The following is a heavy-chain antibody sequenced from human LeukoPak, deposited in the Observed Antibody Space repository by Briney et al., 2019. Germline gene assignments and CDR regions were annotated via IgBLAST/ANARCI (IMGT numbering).Heavy chain of an antibody. CDR1: GFTFDDYA. CDR3: AKDFDSSGPGYFDL. Sequence: GGSLRLSCAASGFTFDDYAMHWVRQAPGKGLEWVSGISWNSGSIGYADSVKGRFIISRDNAKNSLYLQMNSLRAEDTALYYCAKDFDSSGPGYFDLWGRGTLVTVSS. D-gene: IGHD3-22*01. CDR2: ISWNSGSI. J-gene: IGHJ2*01. V-gene: IGHV3-9*01.